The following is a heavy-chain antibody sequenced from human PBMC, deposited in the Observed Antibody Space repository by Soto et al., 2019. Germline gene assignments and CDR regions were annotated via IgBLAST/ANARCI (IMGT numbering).Heavy chain of an antibody. J-gene: IGHJ5*02. CDR1: GGSISNNNW. Sequence: SETLSLTCVVSGGSISNNNWWTWVRQPPGKGLEWIAEIYHSVATNYNPSLRSRVTLSVDKSYNQVSLRLNSVTAADTAVYYGARRLKQAQKLFDPWGQGTLVTVSS. CDR3: ARRLKQAQKLFDP. CDR2: IYHSVAT. V-gene: IGHV4-4*02.